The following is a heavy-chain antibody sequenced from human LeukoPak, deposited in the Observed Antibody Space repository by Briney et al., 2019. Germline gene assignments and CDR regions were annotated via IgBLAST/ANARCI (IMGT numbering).Heavy chain of an antibody. CDR1: GGTFSSYA. D-gene: IGHD6-19*01. Sequence: WASVKVSCKASGGTFSSYAISWVRQAPGQGLEWMGGIIPIFGTANYAQKFQGRVTITADESTSTAYMELSSLRSEDTVVYYCARRGRAVAGSFDYWGQGTLVTVSS. V-gene: IGHV1-69*01. CDR2: IIPIFGTA. CDR3: ARRGRAVAGSFDY. J-gene: IGHJ4*02.